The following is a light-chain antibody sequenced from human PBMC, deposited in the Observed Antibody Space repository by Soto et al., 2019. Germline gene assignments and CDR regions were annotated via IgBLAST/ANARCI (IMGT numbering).Light chain of an antibody. CDR2: RNN. V-gene: IGLV1-44*01. CDR1: SSNIGSNT. Sequence: QSVLTQPPSTSGTPGQRVTISCSGSSSNIGSNTVNWYQQLPGTAPKLLIYRNNQRPSGVPDRFSGSKSGTSASLAITGLQPEDEADYYCQSYDSSLTTFVFGTGTKVTVL. CDR3: QSYDSSLTTFV. J-gene: IGLJ1*01.